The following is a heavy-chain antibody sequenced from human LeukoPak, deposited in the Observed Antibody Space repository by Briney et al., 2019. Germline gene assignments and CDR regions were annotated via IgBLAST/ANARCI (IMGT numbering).Heavy chain of an antibody. Sequence: ASVKVSCKASGYTFTNYAMHWVRQAPGQRFKWMGWINAGNDKTKYSQEFQGRVTITRDTSASTAYMELSSLTYEDMAVYYCARGVGNGHKTTDYWGQGTLVTVSS. CDR1: GYTFTNYA. V-gene: IGHV1-3*03. CDR2: INAGNDKT. J-gene: IGHJ4*02. D-gene: IGHD5-24*01. CDR3: ARGVGNGHKTTDY.